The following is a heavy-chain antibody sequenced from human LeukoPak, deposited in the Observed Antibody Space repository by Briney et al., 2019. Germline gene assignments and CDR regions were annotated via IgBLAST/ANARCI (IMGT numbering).Heavy chain of an antibody. CDR3: ARDGPAYSFDY. Sequence: GGSLRLSCAASGFIFSGYEMHWVRQAPAKGLAWVSCISTSGNTKYYADSVKGRFTISRDNARNSMYLQMNSLRAEDMAVYYCARDGPAYSFDYWGQGTLVTVSS. J-gene: IGHJ4*02. CDR2: ISTSGNTK. D-gene: IGHD5-18*01. V-gene: IGHV3-48*03. CDR1: GFIFSGYE.